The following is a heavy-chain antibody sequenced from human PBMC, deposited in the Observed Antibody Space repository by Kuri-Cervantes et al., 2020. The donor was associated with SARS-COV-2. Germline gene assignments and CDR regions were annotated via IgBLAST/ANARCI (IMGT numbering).Heavy chain of an antibody. J-gene: IGHJ4*02. V-gene: IGHV3-30-3*01. CDR3: ARGWGLIYFDY. CDR1: GFTFSSYA. Sequence: GESLKISCAASGFTFSSYAMHWVRQAPGKGLEWVAVISYDGSNKYYADSVKGRSTISRDNSKNTLYLQMNSLRAEDTAVYYCARGWGLIYFDYWGQGTLVTVSS. CDR2: ISYDGSNK. D-gene: IGHD7-27*01.